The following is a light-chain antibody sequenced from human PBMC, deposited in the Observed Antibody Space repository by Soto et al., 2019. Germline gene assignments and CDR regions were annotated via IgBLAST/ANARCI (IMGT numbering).Light chain of an antibody. CDR2: VAS. CDR1: QDSSNY. V-gene: IGKV1-33*01. J-gene: IGKJ4*01. Sequence: DLQMTQSPSSLSASVGDRVTITCQASQDSSNYLNWYQQKPGKAPMLLISVASNLEGRVPSRFSGSGCLSGFTFTISSLQTEDIATYFCQQCDDFPLSFGGGTEVEI. CDR3: QQCDDFPLS.